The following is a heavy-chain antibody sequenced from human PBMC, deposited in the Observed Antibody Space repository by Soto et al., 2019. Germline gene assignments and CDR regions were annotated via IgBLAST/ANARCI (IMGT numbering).Heavy chain of an antibody. CDR3: ARGYNYDYIWGSYRSQYFDY. D-gene: IGHD3-16*02. CDR1: GGSSSGYY. V-gene: IGHV4-34*01. J-gene: IGHJ4*02. CDR2: INHSGST. Sequence: QVQLQQWGAGLLKPSETLSLTCAVYGGSSSGYYWSWIRQPPGKGLEWIGEINHSGSTNYNPSLTSRVTISVDTSKNQFSLKLSSVTAADTAVYYCARGYNYDYIWGSYRSQYFDYWGQGTLVTVSS.